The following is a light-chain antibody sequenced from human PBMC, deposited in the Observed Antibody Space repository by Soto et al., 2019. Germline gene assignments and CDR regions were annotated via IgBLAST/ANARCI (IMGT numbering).Light chain of an antibody. CDR2: GAS. Sequence: DIQMTQSPSSLSASVGDRVTLTCRASQSISSFLNWYQQKPGKGPKVLIYGASSLQTGVPSRFSGSGSGTAFTLTISSLQPEDSATYYCQQSHSAWTFGQGTKVEI. CDR1: QSISSF. J-gene: IGKJ1*01. V-gene: IGKV1-39*01. CDR3: QQSHSAWT.